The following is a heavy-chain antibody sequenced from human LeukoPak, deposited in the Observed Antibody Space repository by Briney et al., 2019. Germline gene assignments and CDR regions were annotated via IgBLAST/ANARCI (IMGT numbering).Heavy chain of an antibody. V-gene: IGHV4-30-2*01. CDR1: GGSISSGGYS. CDR2: IYHSGST. D-gene: IGHD2-2*01. Sequence: PSQTLSLTCAVSGGSISSGGYSWSWIRQPPGKGLEWIGYIYHSGSTYYNPSLKSRVTISVDRSNNQFSLKLSSVTAADTAVYYCAREVPDQDYFDYWGQGTMVTVSS. J-gene: IGHJ4*02. CDR3: AREVPDQDYFDY.